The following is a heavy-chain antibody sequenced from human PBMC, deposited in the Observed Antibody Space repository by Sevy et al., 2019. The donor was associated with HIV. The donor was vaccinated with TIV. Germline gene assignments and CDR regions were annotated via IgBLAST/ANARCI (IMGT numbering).Heavy chain of an antibody. CDR2: ISSSSSTI. CDR3: ARGYDFWSGYYTWDYYYYGMDV. CDR1: GFTFSSYS. V-gene: IGHV3-48*02. D-gene: IGHD3-3*01. J-gene: IGHJ6*02. Sequence: GRSLRLSCAASGFTFSSYSMNWVRQAPGKGLEWVSYISSSSSTIYYADSVKGRFTISRDNAKNSLYLQMNSLRDEDTAVYYCARGYDFWSGYYTWDYYYYGMDVWGQGTTVTVSS.